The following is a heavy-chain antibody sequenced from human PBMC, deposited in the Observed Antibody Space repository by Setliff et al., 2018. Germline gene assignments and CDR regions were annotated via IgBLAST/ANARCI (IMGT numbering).Heavy chain of an antibody. J-gene: IGHJ6*03. CDR1: GFTFSSYG. V-gene: IGHV3-33*01. D-gene: IGHD3-22*01. CDR2: IWYDGSNI. Sequence: QPGGSLRLSCVASGFTFSSYGMHWVRQAPGKGLEWVAVIWYDGSNIYYADSVKGRFTISRDNSKNTLYLQMNSLRAEDTAVYYCAGGPRWYDSSGYYYALDYYYYMDVWGKGTTVTVSS. CDR3: AGGPRWYDSSGYYYALDYYYYMDV.